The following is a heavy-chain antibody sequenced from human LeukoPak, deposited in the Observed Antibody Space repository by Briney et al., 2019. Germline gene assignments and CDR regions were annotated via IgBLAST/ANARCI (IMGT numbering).Heavy chain of an antibody. CDR1: GLPFSSYS. CDR2: ISSSSSYI. J-gene: IGHJ4*02. V-gene: IGHV3-21*01. CDR3: ARAPRPWMTTVTTSDY. Sequence: PGGSLRLSCAASGLPFSSYSMNWVRQAPGKGLEWVLCISSSSSYIYYADSVKGRFTISRDNAKNSLYLQMNSLRAEDTAVYYCARAPRPWMTTVTTSDYWGQGTLVTVSS. D-gene: IGHD4-17*01.